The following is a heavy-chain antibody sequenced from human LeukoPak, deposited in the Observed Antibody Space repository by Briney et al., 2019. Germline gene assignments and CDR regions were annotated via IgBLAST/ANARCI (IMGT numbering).Heavy chain of an antibody. CDR1: GYTFTSYD. J-gene: IGHJ6*02. CDR2: MNPNSGNT. D-gene: IGHD1-26*01. CDR3: ARVGYSGSYFRYYYYGMDV. V-gene: IGHV1-8*01. Sequence: ASVTVSFKASGYTFTSYDINWVRQATGQGLEWMGWMNPNSGNTGYAQKFQGRVTMTRNTSISTAYMELSSLRSEDTAVYYCARVGYSGSYFRYYYYGMDVWGQGTTVTVSS.